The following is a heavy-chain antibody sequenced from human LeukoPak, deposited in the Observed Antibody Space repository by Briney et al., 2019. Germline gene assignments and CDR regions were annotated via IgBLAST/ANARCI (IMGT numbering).Heavy chain of an antibody. CDR3: AKANVVRSNGGLFDY. J-gene: IGHJ4*02. Sequence: PGRSLRLSCAASGFTFDDYAMHWVRQAPGKGLEWVSGISWNSGSIGYADSVKGRFTISRDNAKNSLYLQMNSLRAEDTALYYCAKANVVRSNGGLFDYWGQGTLVTVSS. D-gene: IGHD3-16*01. V-gene: IGHV3-9*01. CDR1: GFTFDDYA. CDR2: ISWNSGSI.